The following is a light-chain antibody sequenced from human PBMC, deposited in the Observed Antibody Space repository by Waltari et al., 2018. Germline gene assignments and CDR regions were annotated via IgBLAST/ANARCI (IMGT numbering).Light chain of an antibody. V-gene: IGKV4-1*01. CDR2: WAS. CDR1: QRLLYSSMNKHY. CDR3: QQYYSTPRT. Sequence: DIVMNQSPDSLAVSLGQRASIHCKSSQRLLYSSMNKHYLAWYQKKPGQPPKLLIYWASSREAGVPARFSASGSGTDFTLTISSLQAEDVAVYYCQQYYSTPRTFGQGTKVEIK. J-gene: IGKJ1*01.